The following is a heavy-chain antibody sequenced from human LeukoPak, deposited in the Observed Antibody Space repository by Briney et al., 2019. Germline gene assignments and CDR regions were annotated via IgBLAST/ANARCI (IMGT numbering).Heavy chain of an antibody. D-gene: IGHD6-13*01. V-gene: IGHV1-18*01. CDR3: ARDLDSWYAAAAACY. CDR1: GYTFTSYG. Sequence: ASVKVSCKASGYTFTSYGISWVRQAPGQGLEWMGWISAYNGNTNYAQKLQGRVTMTTDTSTSTAYMELRSLRSDDTAVYYCARDLDSWYAAAAACYRGQGTLVTVSS. J-gene: IGHJ4*02. CDR2: ISAYNGNT.